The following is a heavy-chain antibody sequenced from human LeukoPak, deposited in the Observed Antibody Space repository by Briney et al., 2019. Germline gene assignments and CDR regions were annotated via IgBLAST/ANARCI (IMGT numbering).Heavy chain of an antibody. CDR2: INHSGST. V-gene: IGHV4-34*01. Sequence: PSETLSLTCAVYGGSFSGYYWSWIRQPPGKGLEWIGEINHSGSTNYNPSLKSRVTISVDTSKNQFSLKLSSVTAADTAVYYCAGEYSSRWYSGFDYWGQGTLVTVSS. CDR3: AGEYSSRWYSGFDY. CDR1: GGSFSGYY. J-gene: IGHJ4*02. D-gene: IGHD6-13*01.